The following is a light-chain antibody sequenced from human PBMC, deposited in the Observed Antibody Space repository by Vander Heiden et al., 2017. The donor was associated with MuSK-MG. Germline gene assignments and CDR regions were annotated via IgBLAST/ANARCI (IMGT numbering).Light chain of an antibody. CDR1: QSISSY. Sequence: DIQLTQSPSSLSASVGDRVTITCRASQSISSYLNWYQQKPGKAPKLLIYAASSLQSGVPSRFSGSGSGTDFTLTISSRQPEDFAAYYCQQNDSTPSITFGQGTQLEIK. V-gene: IGKV1-39*01. CDR2: AAS. J-gene: IGKJ5*01. CDR3: QQNDSTPSIT.